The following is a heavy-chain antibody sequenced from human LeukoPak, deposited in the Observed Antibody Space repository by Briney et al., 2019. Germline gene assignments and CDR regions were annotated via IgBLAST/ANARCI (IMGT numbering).Heavy chain of an antibody. CDR3: AKSMTLQWRGFFDL. V-gene: IGHV3-23*01. CDR2: ISDSGANT. J-gene: IGHJ2*01. Sequence: GGSLRLSCAASGFTFSSYAMSWVRQAPGKGLEWVSTISDSGANTYYADSVRGRLTISRDNSKNTLYLQKNSLRADDTAIYYCAKSMTLQWRGFFDLWGRGTHVTVSS. D-gene: IGHD6-19*01. CDR1: GFTFSSYA.